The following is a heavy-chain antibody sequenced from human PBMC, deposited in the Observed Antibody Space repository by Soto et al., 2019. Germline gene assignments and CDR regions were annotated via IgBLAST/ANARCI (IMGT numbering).Heavy chain of an antibody. V-gene: IGHV1-69*13. CDR2: IIPIFGTA. Sequence: ASVKVSCKASGGTFSSYSINWVRQAPGQGLEWMGEIIPIFGTANYAQKFQGRVTITADESTSTAYMELSSLRSEDTAVYYCARDGGRHSGGIDYWGQGPLVTVSS. D-gene: IGHD1-26*01. J-gene: IGHJ4*02. CDR3: ARDGGRHSGGIDY. CDR1: GGTFSSYS.